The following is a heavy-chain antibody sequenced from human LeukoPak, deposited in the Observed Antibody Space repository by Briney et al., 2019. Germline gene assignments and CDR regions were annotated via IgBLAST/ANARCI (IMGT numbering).Heavy chain of an antibody. J-gene: IGHJ6*02. CDR2: IYYSGST. V-gene: IGHV4-39*01. D-gene: IGHD5-12*01. Sequence: SETLSLTCTVSGGSISSSSYYWGWIRQPPGKGLEWIGSIYYSGSTYYNPSLKSRVTISVDTSKNQFSLKLSSVTAADTAVYYCARQEGSGYDWVSGYAYYYYYGMDVWGQGTTVTSSS. CDR3: ARQEGSGYDWVSGYAYYYYYGMDV. CDR1: GGSISSSSYY.